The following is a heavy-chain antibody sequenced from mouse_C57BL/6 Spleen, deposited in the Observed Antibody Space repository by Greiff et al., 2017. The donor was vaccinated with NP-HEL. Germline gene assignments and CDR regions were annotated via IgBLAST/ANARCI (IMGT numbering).Heavy chain of an antibody. J-gene: IGHJ2*01. D-gene: IGHD1-1*01. V-gene: IGHV1-55*01. CDR3: ARRGGLFITTVVAHFDY. Sequence: QVQLQQSGAELVKPGASVKMSCKASGYTFTSYWITWVKQRPGQGLEWIGDIYPGSGSTNYNEKFKSKATLTVDTSSSTAYMQLSSLTSEDSAVYYCARRGGLFITTVVAHFDYWGQGTTLTVSS. CDR1: GYTFTSYW. CDR2: IYPGSGST.